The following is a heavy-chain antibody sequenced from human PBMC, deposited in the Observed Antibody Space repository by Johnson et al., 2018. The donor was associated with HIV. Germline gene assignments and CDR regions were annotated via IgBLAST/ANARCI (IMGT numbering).Heavy chain of an antibody. CDR2: ISNSGSGI. D-gene: IGHD6-6*01. CDR1: GFTFDDHG. V-gene: IGHV3-23*04. CDR3: VKERQLVRSFDI. J-gene: IGHJ3*02. Sequence: MLLVESGGGVVRPGGSLRLSCAASGFTFDDHGMNWVRQAPGKGLEWVSAISNSGSGIYYADSVRGRFTISRDNTKNTLYLQMNSLRPEDTAVYYCVKERQLVRSFDIWGQGTMVAVSS.